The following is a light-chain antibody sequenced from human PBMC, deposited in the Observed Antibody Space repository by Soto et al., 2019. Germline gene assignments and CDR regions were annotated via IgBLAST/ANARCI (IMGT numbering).Light chain of an antibody. CDR3: SSYTSSSTLYV. CDR1: SSDVGGYNY. J-gene: IGLJ1*01. V-gene: IGLV2-14*01. Sequence: VLTQPASVSGSPGQSITISCTGTSSDVGGYNYVSWYQQHPGKAPKLMIYEVSNRPSGASNRFSGSKSGNTASLTISELQAEDEADYYCSSYTSSSTLYVFGTGTKVTVL. CDR2: EVS.